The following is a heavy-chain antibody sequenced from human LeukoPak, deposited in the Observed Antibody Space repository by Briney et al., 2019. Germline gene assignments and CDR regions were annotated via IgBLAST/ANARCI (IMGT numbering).Heavy chain of an antibody. Sequence: PSETLSLTCTVSGGSMSNRSYYWAWVRQPPGKGLEWIGSMSYSGSTYYNPSLKSRVTISVDRSKNQFSLKLSSVTAADTAVYYRARGQTARYHMNYWGQGTLVTVSS. V-gene: IGHV4-39*07. CDR2: MSYSGST. CDR3: ARGQTARYHMNY. J-gene: IGHJ4*02. D-gene: IGHD1-14*01. CDR1: GGSMSNRSYY.